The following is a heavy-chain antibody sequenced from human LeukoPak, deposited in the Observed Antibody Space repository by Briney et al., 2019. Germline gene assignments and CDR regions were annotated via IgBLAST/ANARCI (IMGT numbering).Heavy chain of an antibody. CDR3: ARGAGYSSREGDY. J-gene: IGHJ4*02. D-gene: IGHD6-13*01. CDR2: ISYDGSKK. Sequence: GGSLRLSCAASGFTFSNYEMHWVRQAPGKGLEWVGVISYDGSKKNYADSVKGRFTISRDSFKNTLYLQMNSLRGEDTAVYYCARGAGYSSREGDYWGQGTLVTVSS. V-gene: IGHV3-30*01. CDR1: GFTFSNYE.